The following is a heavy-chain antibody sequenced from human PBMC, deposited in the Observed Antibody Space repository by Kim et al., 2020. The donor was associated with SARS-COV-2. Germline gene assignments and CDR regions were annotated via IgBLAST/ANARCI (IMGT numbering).Heavy chain of an antibody. Sequence: GGSLRLSCAASGFIFSNYGMHWLRQAPGEGLEWVAVVSYDGKVQYYGDSVKGRFTISRDNSKNTVYLQMNSLRVEDTAVYFCVKEALVRRSTWDDSWGQGTLVTVSS. J-gene: IGHJ4*02. D-gene: IGHD2-2*01. V-gene: IGHV3-30*18. CDR2: VSYDGKVQ. CDR1: GFIFSNYG. CDR3: VKEALVRRSTWDDS.